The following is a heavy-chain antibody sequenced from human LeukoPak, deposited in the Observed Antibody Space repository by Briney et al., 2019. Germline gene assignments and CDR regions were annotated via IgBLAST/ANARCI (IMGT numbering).Heavy chain of an antibody. D-gene: IGHD6-19*01. CDR2: INNDGSVT. Sequence: VWSVRLSCAASGFTFSKYWMLWVRQAPGKGLESVSRINNDGSVTTYADSVKGRFTASRDNADNTMFLQMNSVRDEDTAVYYCATKQWLAPPPDSWGQGTPVTVSS. V-gene: IGHV3-74*01. J-gene: IGHJ4*02. CDR3: ATKQWLAPPPDS. CDR1: GFTFSKYW.